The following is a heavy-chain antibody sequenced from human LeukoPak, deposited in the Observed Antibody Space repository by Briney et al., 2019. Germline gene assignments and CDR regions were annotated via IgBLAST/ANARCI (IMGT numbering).Heavy chain of an antibody. Sequence: SETLSLTCAVYGGSFSGYYWSWNRQPPGKGLEWIGEINHSGSTNYNPSLKSRVTISVDTSKNQFSLKLSSVTAADTAVYYCARGGVGYYYDSSGYRAGYFQHWGQGTLVTVSS. CDR3: ARGGVGYYYDSSGYRAGYFQH. J-gene: IGHJ1*01. CDR1: GGSFSGYY. D-gene: IGHD3-22*01. CDR2: INHSGST. V-gene: IGHV4-34*01.